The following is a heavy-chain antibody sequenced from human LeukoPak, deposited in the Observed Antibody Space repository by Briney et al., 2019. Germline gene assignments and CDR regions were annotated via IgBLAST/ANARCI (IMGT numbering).Heavy chain of an antibody. D-gene: IGHD6-19*01. J-gene: IGHJ4*02. CDR3: ARGVQQWLVPFHFDY. CDR2: MYYSGST. Sequence: SETLSLTCTVSGDSISSSSYYWGWIRQPPGKGLEWIGSMYYSGSTYYNPSLKSRVTISVDTSKNQFSLKLSSVTAADTAVYYCARGVQQWLVPFHFDYWGQGTLVTVSS. CDR1: GDSISSSSYY. V-gene: IGHV4-39*07.